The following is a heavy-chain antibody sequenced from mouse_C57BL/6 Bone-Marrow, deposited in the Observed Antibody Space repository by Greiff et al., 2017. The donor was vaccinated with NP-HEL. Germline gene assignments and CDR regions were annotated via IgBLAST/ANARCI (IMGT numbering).Heavy chain of an antibody. CDR2: IHPNSGST. CDR1: GYTFTSYW. V-gene: IGHV1-64*01. J-gene: IGHJ1*03. Sequence: QVQLKQPGAELVKPGASVKLSCKASGYTFTSYWMHWVKQRPGQGLEWIGMIHPNSGSTNYNEKFKSKATLTVDKSSSTAYMQLSSLTSEDSAVYCCASYSLYWYFDVWGTGTAVTVTS. CDR3: ASYSLYWYFDV. D-gene: IGHD2-12*01.